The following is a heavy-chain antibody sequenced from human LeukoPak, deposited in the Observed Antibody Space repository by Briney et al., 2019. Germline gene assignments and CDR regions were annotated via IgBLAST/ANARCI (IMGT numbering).Heavy chain of an antibody. J-gene: IGHJ4*02. D-gene: IGHD3-22*01. Sequence: GGSLRLSCAASGFTFSSYEMHWIRQAPGKGLEWISYIADSGSPIYYADSVKGRFTISRDNAKNSLYLQMNSLRAEDTAVYYCARVSSYDSSGYHFDYWGQGTLVTVSS. CDR3: ARVSSYDSSGYHFDY. CDR2: IADSGSPI. CDR1: GFTFSSYE. V-gene: IGHV3-48*03.